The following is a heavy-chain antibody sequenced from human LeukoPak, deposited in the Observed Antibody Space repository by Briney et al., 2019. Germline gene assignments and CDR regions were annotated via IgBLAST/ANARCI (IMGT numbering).Heavy chain of an antibody. D-gene: IGHD3-3*01. Sequence: PSETLSLTCAVYGGSFSGYYWSWIRQPPGKGLEWIGYIYYSGSTNYNPSLKSRVTISVDTSKNQFSLKLSSVTAADTAVYYCARVGPMGTVLWSGYYWSGMDVWGQGTTVTVSS. CDR2: IYYSGST. V-gene: IGHV4-59*01. CDR3: ARVGPMGTVLWSGYYWSGMDV. CDR1: GGSFSGYY. J-gene: IGHJ6*02.